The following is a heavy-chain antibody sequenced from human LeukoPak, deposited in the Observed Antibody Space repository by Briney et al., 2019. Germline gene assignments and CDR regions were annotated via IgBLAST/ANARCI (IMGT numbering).Heavy chain of an antibody. CDR1: GYTFTSYC. J-gene: IGHJ5*02. Sequence: GASVKVSCKASGYTFTSYCMHWVRQAPGQGLEWMGIINPSGGSTSYAQQFQGRVTMTRDTFTSTVYMELSSLRSEGTAVDYFSRGGITAAGNRENLVDPWGQGTLVTVSS. CDR3: SRGGITAAGNRENLVDP. CDR2: INPSGGST. V-gene: IGHV1-46*01. D-gene: IGHD6-25*01.